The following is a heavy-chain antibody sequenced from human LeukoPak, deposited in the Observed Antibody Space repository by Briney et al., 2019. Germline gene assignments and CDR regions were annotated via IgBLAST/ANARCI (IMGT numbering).Heavy chain of an antibody. CDR3: ARGSIAARGSADY. Sequence: ASVKVSYKASGGTFSSYAISWVRQAPGQGLEWMGGIIPIFGTANYAQKFQGRVTITADESTSTAYMELSSLRSEDTAVYYCARGSIAARGSADYWGQGTLVTVSS. V-gene: IGHV1-69*13. J-gene: IGHJ4*02. CDR1: GGTFSSYA. D-gene: IGHD6-6*01. CDR2: IIPIFGTA.